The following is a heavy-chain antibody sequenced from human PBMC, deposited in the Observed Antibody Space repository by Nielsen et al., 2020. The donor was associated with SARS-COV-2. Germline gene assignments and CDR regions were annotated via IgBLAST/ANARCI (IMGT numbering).Heavy chain of an antibody. J-gene: IGHJ6*02. Sequence: ASVKVSCKASGYTFTSYGISWVRQAPGQGLEWMGWISAYNGNTNYAQKLQGRVTMTTDTSTSTAYMELRSLRSEDTAVYYCARVPSIAARPPDGMDVWGQGTTVTVSS. CDR3: ARVPSIAARPPDGMDV. D-gene: IGHD6-6*01. CDR2: ISAYNGNT. CDR1: GYTFTSYG. V-gene: IGHV1-18*01.